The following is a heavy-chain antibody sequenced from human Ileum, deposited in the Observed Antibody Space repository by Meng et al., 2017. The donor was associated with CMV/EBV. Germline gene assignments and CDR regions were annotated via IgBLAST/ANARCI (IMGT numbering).Heavy chain of an antibody. V-gene: IGHV3-49*04. Sequence: GGSLRLSCAASGFTVGDNYLSWVRQAPGKGLEWVGFIRSKTYGGTTEYAASVTGRFTISRDDSKNIAYLQMNSLETEDTAVYYCTSRVGATPSYYGMDVWGQGTPVTVSS. CDR2: IRSKTYGGTT. D-gene: IGHD1-26*01. CDR1: GFTVGDNY. J-gene: IGHJ6*02. CDR3: TSRVGATPSYYGMDV.